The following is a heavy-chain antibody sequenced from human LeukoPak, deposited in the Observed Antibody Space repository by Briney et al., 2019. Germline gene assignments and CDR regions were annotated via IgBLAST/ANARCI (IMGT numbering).Heavy chain of an antibody. CDR1: GYTFTGYY. CDR2: INPNSGGT. Sequence: ASVKVSCKASGYTFTGYYMHWVRQAPGQGLEWMGWINPNSGGTNYAQKFQGRVTMTRDTSISTAYMELSRLRSDDTAVYYCARGPQWWLRLLIEGSYCDYWGQGTLVTVSS. J-gene: IGHJ4*02. V-gene: IGHV1-2*02. CDR3: ARGPQWWLRLLIEGSYCDY. D-gene: IGHD5-12*01.